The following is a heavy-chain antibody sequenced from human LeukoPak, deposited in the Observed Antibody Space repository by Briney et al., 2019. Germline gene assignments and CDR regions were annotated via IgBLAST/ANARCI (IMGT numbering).Heavy chain of an antibody. CDR2: INPSGGRT. CDR3: ARGGTVLRPNSPYDY. CDR1: GYTFTSYY. J-gene: IGHJ4*02. V-gene: IGHV1-46*01. Sequence: WASLKLSCKASGYTFTSYYMHWVRQAPGQGLEWMGIINPSGGRTSYAQKFQGRVTMTRDTSTSTVYMELSSLRADDTAVYYCARGGTVLRPNSPYDYWGQGTLVTVSS. D-gene: IGHD4-17*01.